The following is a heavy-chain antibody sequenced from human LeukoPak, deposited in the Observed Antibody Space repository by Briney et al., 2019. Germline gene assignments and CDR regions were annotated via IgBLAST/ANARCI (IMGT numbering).Heavy chain of an antibody. CDR3: AKHALGPFDY. Sequence: GGSLRLSCAASGFTFSSYAMSWVRQAPGKGLEWVSYISSSGSTIYYADSVKGRFTISRDNAKNSLYLQMNSLRAEDTAVYYCAKHALGPFDYWGQGTLVTVSS. CDR2: ISSSGSTI. V-gene: IGHV3-48*04. J-gene: IGHJ4*02. CDR1: GFTFSSYA. D-gene: IGHD3-16*01.